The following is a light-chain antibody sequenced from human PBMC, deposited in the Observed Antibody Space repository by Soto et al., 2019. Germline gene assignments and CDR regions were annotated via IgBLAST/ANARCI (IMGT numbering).Light chain of an antibody. J-gene: IGLJ2*01. CDR2: YVS. Sequence: QSALTQPASVSGSPGQSITISCTGTSSDVGGYNYVSWYQQHPGKAPRLMIYYVSNRPSGVSDRFSGSKSGNTASLTISGLQAEDEADYYCISYASSSTAVVFGGGTKLTVL. CDR1: SSDVGGYNY. CDR3: ISYASSSTAVV. V-gene: IGLV2-14*01.